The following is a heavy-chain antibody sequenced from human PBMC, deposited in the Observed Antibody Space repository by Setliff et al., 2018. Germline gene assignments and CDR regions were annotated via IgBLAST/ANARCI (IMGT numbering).Heavy chain of an antibody. CDR1: GFTFSSYW. J-gene: IGHJ5*02. V-gene: IGHV3-7*01. CDR2: IKQDGSEK. Sequence: GESLKLSCAASGFTFSSYWMSWVRQAPGKGLEWVATIKQDGSEKYYVDSVKGRFTISRDNAKNSLYLQMNSLRAEDTAVYYCAREGDTVNWFDPWGQGTQVTVSS. CDR3: AREGDTVNWFDP. D-gene: IGHD4-4*01.